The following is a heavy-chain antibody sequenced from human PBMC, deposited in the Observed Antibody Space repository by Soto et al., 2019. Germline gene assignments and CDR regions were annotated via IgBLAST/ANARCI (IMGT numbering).Heavy chain of an antibody. CDR2: IYAGNGDT. J-gene: IGHJ5*02. D-gene: IGHD1-7*01. Sequence: QVQLVQSGAEVKKPGASVKVSCKASGYTFTNYAIHWVRQAPGQSLEWMGWIYAGNGDTKYSQKFQGRVTISRDTSANTAYMELSSLTSEATAVYYCARDYEASGTIFPSWFDPWGEGTLVPVSS. V-gene: IGHV1-3*01. CDR3: ARDYEASGTIFPSWFDP. CDR1: GYTFTNYA.